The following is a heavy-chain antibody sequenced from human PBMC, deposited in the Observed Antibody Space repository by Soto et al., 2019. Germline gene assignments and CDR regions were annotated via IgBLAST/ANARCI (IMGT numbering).Heavy chain of an antibody. CDR1: GGSFSDYY. V-gene: IGHV4-34*01. CDR2: ISPTGIT. Sequence: QVQLQQLGAGLLKPSETLSLTCAVYGGSFSDYYWSWIRQPPGKGLEWVGEISPTGITKYNPSLKSRVTISVDASTNQFSQKLTSVTAADTAVYYCATPRKNYYYYGLDVWGQGTTVTVSS. J-gene: IGHJ6*02. CDR3: ATPRKNYYYYGLDV.